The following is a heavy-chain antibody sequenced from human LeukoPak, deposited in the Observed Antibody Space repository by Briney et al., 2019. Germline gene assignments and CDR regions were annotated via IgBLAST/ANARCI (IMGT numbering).Heavy chain of an antibody. CDR2: FYSGGST. CDR3: ARDPSSGWYLGH. V-gene: IGHV3-53*01. D-gene: IGHD6-19*01. Sequence: PWGSLRLSCAASGFVVSDSYMSWVRQAPGKGLEWVSVFYSGGSTKYADSVKGRFTISRDDFKNTLYLQMNSLRAEDTAVYYCARDPSSGWYLGHWGQGILVTVSS. CDR1: GFVVSDSY. J-gene: IGHJ4*02.